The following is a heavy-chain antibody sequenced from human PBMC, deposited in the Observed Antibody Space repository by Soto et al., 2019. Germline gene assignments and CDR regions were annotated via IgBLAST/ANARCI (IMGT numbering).Heavy chain of an antibody. CDR3: AKTSHCSGGSCYSNYYYYMDV. J-gene: IGHJ6*03. V-gene: IGHV3-23*01. D-gene: IGHD2-15*01. CDR2: ISGSGGST. CDR1: GFTFSSYG. Sequence: GGSLRLSCAASGFTFSSYGMHWVRQAPGKGLEWVSAISGSGGSTYYADSVKGRFTISRDNSKNTLYLQMNSLRAEDTAVYYCAKTSHCSGGSCYSNYYYYMDVWGKGTTFTVSS.